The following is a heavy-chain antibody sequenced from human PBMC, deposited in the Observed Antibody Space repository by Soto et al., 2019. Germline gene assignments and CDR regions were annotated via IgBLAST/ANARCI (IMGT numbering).Heavy chain of an antibody. CDR2: AHSRETT. CDR1: GGSISSYY. CDR3: ASGSGDYFVLDS. J-gene: IGHJ4*02. Sequence: QVQLQESGPGLVRPSETLSLTCNVSGGSISSYYWNWIRQPPGKGLEWVGYAHSRETTNYNPSLMSRVAISVVTSSNRFSLLPTSVTAADTTIYFCASGSGDYFVLDSWSQGTLVTVSS. D-gene: IGHD1-26*01. V-gene: IGHV4-59*01.